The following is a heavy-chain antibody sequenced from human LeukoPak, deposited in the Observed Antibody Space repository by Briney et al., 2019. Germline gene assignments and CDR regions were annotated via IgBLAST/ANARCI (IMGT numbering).Heavy chain of an antibody. Sequence: GGSLRLSCAASGFTFSSYSMNWVRQAPGKGLEWVSSISRSSSYIYYADSVKGRFTISRDNAKNSLYLQMNSLRAEDTAVYYCAGASPLHYYDSSGYPGPHDAFDIWGQGTMVTVSS. V-gene: IGHV3-21*01. J-gene: IGHJ3*02. CDR2: ISRSSSYI. CDR1: GFTFSSYS. CDR3: AGASPLHYYDSSGYPGPHDAFDI. D-gene: IGHD3-22*01.